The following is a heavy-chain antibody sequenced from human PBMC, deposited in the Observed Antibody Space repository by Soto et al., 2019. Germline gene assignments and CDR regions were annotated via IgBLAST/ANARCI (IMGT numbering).Heavy chain of an antibody. Sequence: ASVKVSCKASGYTFASYGISWVRQAPGQGLEWMGWISAYNGNTNYAQKLQGRVTMTTDTSTSTAYMELRSLRSDDTAVYYCARDPPLVGANDYWGQGTLVTVSS. CDR2: ISAYNGNT. V-gene: IGHV1-18*01. CDR1: GYTFASYG. CDR3: ARDPPLVGANDY. J-gene: IGHJ4*02. D-gene: IGHD1-26*01.